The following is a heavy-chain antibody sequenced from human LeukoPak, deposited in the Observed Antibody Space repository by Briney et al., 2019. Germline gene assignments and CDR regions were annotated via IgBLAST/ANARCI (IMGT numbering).Heavy chain of an antibody. Sequence: GGSLRLSCAASGFTFSSYAMHWVRQAPGKGLEWVAVISYDGSNKYYADSVKGRFTISRDNSKNTLYLQMNSLRAEDTAVYYCARDRVAFDIWGQGTMVTASS. J-gene: IGHJ3*02. CDR1: GFTFSSYA. CDR2: ISYDGSNK. CDR3: ARDRVAFDI. V-gene: IGHV3-30*04.